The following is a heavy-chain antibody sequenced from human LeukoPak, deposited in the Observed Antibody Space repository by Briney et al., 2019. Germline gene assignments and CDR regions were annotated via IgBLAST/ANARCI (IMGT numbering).Heavy chain of an antibody. CDR3: ARDRGDNWNYGGFDY. Sequence: ASVKVSCKASGYTFTSYYMHWVRQAPGQGLEWMGIINPSGGSTSYAQKFQGRVTITADKSTSTAYMELSSLRSEDTAVYYCARDRGDNWNYGGFDYWGQGTLVTVSS. D-gene: IGHD1-7*01. V-gene: IGHV1-46*01. CDR2: INPSGGST. CDR1: GYTFTSYY. J-gene: IGHJ4*02.